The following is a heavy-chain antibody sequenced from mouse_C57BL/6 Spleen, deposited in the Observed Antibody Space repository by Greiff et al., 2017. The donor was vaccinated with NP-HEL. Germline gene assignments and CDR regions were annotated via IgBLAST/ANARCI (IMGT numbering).Heavy chain of an antibody. V-gene: IGHV14-4*01. Sequence: VQLQQSGAELVRPGASVKLSCTASGFTFTDDYMHWVKQRPEQGLEWIGWIDPENGGTKYASKFKGKATITADKSSNTAYLQLSSLTSEDAAGDYCYTHSNYVAYWGQGTLVTVSA. J-gene: IGHJ3*01. CDR2: IDPENGGT. D-gene: IGHD2-5*01. CDR1: GFTFTDDY. CDR3: YTHSNYVAY.